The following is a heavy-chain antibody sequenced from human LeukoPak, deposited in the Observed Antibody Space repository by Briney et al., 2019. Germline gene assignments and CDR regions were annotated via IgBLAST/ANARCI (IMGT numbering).Heavy chain of an antibody. D-gene: IGHD3-22*01. CDR3: ATNGPYYYDSSGYYDY. V-gene: IGHV4-59*01. CDR2: IYYSGST. J-gene: IGHJ4*02. CDR1: GGSISSYY. Sequence: SETLSLTCTVSGGSISSYYWSWIRQPPGKGLEWIGYIYYSGSTNYNPSLKSRVTISVDTSKNQFSLKLSSVTAADTAVYYCATNGPYYYDSSGYYDYWGQGTLVTVSS.